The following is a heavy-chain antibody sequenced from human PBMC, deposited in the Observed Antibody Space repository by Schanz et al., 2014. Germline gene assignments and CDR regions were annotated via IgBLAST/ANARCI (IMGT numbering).Heavy chain of an antibody. D-gene: IGHD4-17*01. V-gene: IGHV3-74*01. CDR1: GFTFSSYW. Sequence: EVQLVESGGGLVQPGGSLRLSCAASGFTFSSYWMHWVRQVPGKGLVWVSRIKSDGSSTSYADSVKGRFTISRDNAKNTLYLQMNTQRAEDTAVYYCARKMKLGVYGGKGQDSLDIWGQGTMVTVSS. CDR2: IKSDGSST. J-gene: IGHJ3*02. CDR3: ARKMKLGVYGGKGQDSLDI.